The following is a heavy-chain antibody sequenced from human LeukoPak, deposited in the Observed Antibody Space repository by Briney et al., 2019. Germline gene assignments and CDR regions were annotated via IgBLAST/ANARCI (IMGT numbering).Heavy chain of an antibody. J-gene: IGHJ2*01. CDR3: ATGGHYFGL. V-gene: IGHV3-15*01. CDR1: GVTLSDAW. Sequence: GGSLRLSCAASGVTLSDAWMSWVRQTPGKGLEWVGRIKRKSDGGTTEYPAPVKGRCTISRDDSKNTLYLQMNDLSTADTAVYYCATGGHYFGLWGRGTLVTVSS. CDR2: IKRKSDGGTT.